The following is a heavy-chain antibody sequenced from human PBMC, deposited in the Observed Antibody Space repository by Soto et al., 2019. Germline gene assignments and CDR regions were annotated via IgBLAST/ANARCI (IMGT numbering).Heavy chain of an antibody. Sequence: PGGSLRLSCAASGFTFSDYYMSWIRQAPGKGLEWVSYISSSSSYTNYADSVKGRFTISRDNAKNSLYLQMNSLRAEDTAVYYCARIPTGDYATYYYYGMDVWGHGTTVTVSS. D-gene: IGHD4-17*01. J-gene: IGHJ6*02. V-gene: IGHV3-11*06. CDR2: ISSSSSYT. CDR3: ARIPTGDYATYYYYGMDV. CDR1: GFTFSDYY.